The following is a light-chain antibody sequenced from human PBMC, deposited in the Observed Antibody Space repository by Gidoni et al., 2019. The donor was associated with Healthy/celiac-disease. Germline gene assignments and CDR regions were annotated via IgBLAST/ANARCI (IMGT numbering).Light chain of an antibody. Sequence: ELVLTQSPATLSLSPGERATLSCRASQSVSSYLAWYQQKPGQAPRLLSYDASNRATGIPARFSGSGSGTDFTLTISSLEPEDFAVYYCQQRSNWPPGPTFXPXTKVXIK. CDR2: DAS. V-gene: IGKV3-11*01. CDR1: QSVSSY. CDR3: QQRSNWPPGPT. J-gene: IGKJ3*01.